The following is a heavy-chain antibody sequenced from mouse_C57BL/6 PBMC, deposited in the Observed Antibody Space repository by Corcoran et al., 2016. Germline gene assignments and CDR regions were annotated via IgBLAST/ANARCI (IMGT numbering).Heavy chain of an antibody. Sequence: QIQLVQSGPELKKPGETVKISCKASGYTFTTYGMSCVKQAPGKGVKWMGWINTYSGVPTYADDFKGRFAFSLETSASTAYLQINNLKNEDTATYFCARQMGSRDYGGQGTTLTVSS. CDR3: ARQMGSRDY. V-gene: IGHV9-3*01. CDR1: GYTFTTYG. D-gene: IGHD1-1*01. CDR2: INTYSGVP. J-gene: IGHJ2*01.